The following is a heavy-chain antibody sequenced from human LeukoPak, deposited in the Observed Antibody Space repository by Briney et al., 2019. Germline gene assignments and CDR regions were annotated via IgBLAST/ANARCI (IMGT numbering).Heavy chain of an antibody. CDR3: AVDLAHGVPDYFDY. CDR1: GFTFSSYA. J-gene: IGHJ4*02. D-gene: IGHD2-8*01. Sequence: GGSLRLSCAASGFTFSSYAMHWVRQVPGKGPEWVSVTSHDETHKYYAEAVGGRFTISRDNSKNMLYLQMDSLRADDSAIYYCAVDLAHGVPDYFDYWGQGTLVTVSS. V-gene: IGHV3-30*04. CDR2: TSHDETHK.